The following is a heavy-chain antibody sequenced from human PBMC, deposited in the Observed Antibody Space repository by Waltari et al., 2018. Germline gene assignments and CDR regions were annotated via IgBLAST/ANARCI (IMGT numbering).Heavy chain of an antibody. CDR3: AKGLEDLAGVIPFDY. J-gene: IGHJ4*02. D-gene: IGHD2-21*01. V-gene: IGHV3-33*06. Sequence: GKELELVAVIWYDGSNKYYADSVKCRFTISRENSKNTLYLQMNSLRAEDTAVYYCAKGLEDLAGVIPFDYWGQGTLVTVSS. CDR2: IWYDGSNK.